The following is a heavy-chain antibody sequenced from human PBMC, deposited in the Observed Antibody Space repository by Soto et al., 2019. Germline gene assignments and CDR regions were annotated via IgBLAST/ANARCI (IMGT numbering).Heavy chain of an antibody. CDR1: GFTFSSYG. CDR3: AKDRMGVGVRGYFDY. Sequence: QVQLVESGGGVVQPGTSLRLSCAGSGFTFSSYGMDWVRQAPGKGLEWVAVISYDGSNKYYADSVQGRFTISRDNSKNTLYLQMSSLRADDTAVYYCAKDRMGVGVRGYFDYWGQGTLVTVSS. J-gene: IGHJ4*02. V-gene: IGHV3-30*18. D-gene: IGHD3-10*01. CDR2: ISYDGSNK.